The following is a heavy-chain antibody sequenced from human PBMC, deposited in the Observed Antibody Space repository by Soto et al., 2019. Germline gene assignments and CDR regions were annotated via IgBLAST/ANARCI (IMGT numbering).Heavy chain of an antibody. Sequence: GWSLRLSCAASVFTFISYAMSWVRQAPGKGLEWVSAISGRGDNTYYADSVKGRFTISRDNSKNTLYLQMNSLRAEDTAVYYCAISRYSSSWYYFDYWGQGTLVTVSS. V-gene: IGHV3-23*01. D-gene: IGHD6-13*01. CDR3: AISRYSSSWYYFDY. CDR2: ISGRGDNT. J-gene: IGHJ4*02. CDR1: VFTFISYA.